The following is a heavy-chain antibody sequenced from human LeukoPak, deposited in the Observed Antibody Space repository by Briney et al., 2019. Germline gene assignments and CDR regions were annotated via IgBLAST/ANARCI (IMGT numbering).Heavy chain of an antibody. CDR1: GFTFSSYA. CDR3: ARQRGGGIAAADTNWFDP. J-gene: IGHJ5*02. D-gene: IGHD6-13*01. Sequence: QPGGSLRLSCAASGFTFSSYAMNWVRQAPGKGLEWVSTISGSGGRTYFADSVKGRFTISRDNSKNTLYLQMNSLRAEDTAVYYCARQRGGGIAAADTNWFDPWGQGTLVTVSS. V-gene: IGHV3-23*01. CDR2: ISGSGGRT.